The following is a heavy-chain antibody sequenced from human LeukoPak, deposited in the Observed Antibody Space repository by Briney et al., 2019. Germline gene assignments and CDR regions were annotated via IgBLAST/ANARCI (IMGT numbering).Heavy chain of an antibody. D-gene: IGHD2-2*02. V-gene: IGHV3-53*01. CDR2: FYTGGTA. J-gene: IGHJ4*02. CDR3: ARDHLGGFCDSTSCHTNFYS. Sequence: PGGSLRLSCAASGFTVSSSYMSWVRQAPGKGLEWVSVFYTGGTAYCADSVNGRFTISRDNSKNTLYLQMSSLRAEDTAVYFCARDHLGGFCDSTSCHTNFYSWGQGTLVTVSS. CDR1: GFTVSSSY.